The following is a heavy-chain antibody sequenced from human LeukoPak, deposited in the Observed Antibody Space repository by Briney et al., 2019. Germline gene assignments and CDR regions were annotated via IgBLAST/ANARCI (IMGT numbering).Heavy chain of an antibody. Sequence: PGGSLRLSCAASGFTFSSYGMHWVRQAPGKGLEWVAFIRYDGSNKYYADSVKGRFTISRDNSKKTLYLQMNSLRTEDTAVYYCANSIVATEAFDYWGQGTLVTVSA. CDR2: IRYDGSNK. D-gene: IGHD5-12*01. CDR1: GFTFSSYG. V-gene: IGHV3-30*02. J-gene: IGHJ4*02. CDR3: ANSIVATEAFDY.